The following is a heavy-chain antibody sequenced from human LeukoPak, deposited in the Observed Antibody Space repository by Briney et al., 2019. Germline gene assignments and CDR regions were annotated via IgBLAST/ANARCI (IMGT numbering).Heavy chain of an antibody. Sequence: ASVKVSCKASGYTFTGYYMHWVRQAPGQGLEWMGWINPNSGGTNYAQKFQGRVTMTRDTSISTAYMELSRLRSDDTAVYYCAKGLWFGDTFAALDYWGQGTLVTVSS. V-gene: IGHV1-2*02. CDR1: GYTFTGYY. J-gene: IGHJ4*02. D-gene: IGHD3-10*01. CDR2: INPNSGGT. CDR3: AKGLWFGDTFAALDY.